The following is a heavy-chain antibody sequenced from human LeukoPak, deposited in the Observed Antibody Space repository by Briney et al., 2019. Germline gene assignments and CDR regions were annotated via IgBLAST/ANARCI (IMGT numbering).Heavy chain of an antibody. CDR3: AKDSAFYYIDV. J-gene: IGHJ6*03. D-gene: IGHD3-10*01. V-gene: IGHV3-30*02. CDR2: IRYNGNNQ. CDR1: GFTFSIYW. Sequence: GGSLRLSCAASGFTFSIYWMTWVRQAPGKGLEWVAFIRYNGNNQYYADSVKGRFTISRDNSKNTLYLQMNSLKGDDTAVYYCAKDSAFYYIDVWGKGTTVIISS.